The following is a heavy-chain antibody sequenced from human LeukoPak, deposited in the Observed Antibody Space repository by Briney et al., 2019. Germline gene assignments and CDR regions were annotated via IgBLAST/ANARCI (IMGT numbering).Heavy chain of an antibody. J-gene: IGHJ4*02. V-gene: IGHV3-21*01. CDR3: ATKEGAARPSPSSVQY. CDR1: GFTFSSYA. D-gene: IGHD6-6*01. CDR2: ISSSSSYI. Sequence: GGSLRLSCAASGFTFSSYAMSWVRQAPGKGLEWVSSISSSSSYIYYADSVKGRFTISRDNAKNSLYLQMNSLRAEDTAVYYCATKEGAARPSPSSVQYWGQGTLVTVSS.